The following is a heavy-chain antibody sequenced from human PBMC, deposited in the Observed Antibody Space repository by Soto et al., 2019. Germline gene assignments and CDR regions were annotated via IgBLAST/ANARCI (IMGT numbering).Heavy chain of an antibody. CDR2: ISSSSSTI. CDR1: GFTFSSYS. J-gene: IGHJ5*02. D-gene: IGHD6-13*01. CDR3: ARGRGRAAPPSGFDP. V-gene: IGHV3-48*01. Sequence: GGSLRLSCAASGFTFSSYSMNWVRQAPGKGLEWVSYISSSSSTIYYADSVKGRFTISRDNAKNSLYLQMNSLRAEDTAVYYCARGRGRAAPPSGFDPWGQGTLVTVSS.